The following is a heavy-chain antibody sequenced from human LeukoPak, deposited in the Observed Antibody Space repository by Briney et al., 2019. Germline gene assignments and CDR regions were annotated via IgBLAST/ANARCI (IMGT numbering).Heavy chain of an antibody. CDR1: GFPLIGYW. CDR3: ARAVRDFWSGYRYLDY. CDR2: KKEDGSEK. Sequence: GGSLGPSGAASGFPLIGYWRAGFRQAPGKGRKGWANKKEDGSEKYYVDPVKGRFTISRDNAKNSLYLQMNTPRAEDTAVYYCARAVRDFWSGYRYLDYWGQGTLVTVSS. D-gene: IGHD3-3*01. V-gene: IGHV3-7*01. J-gene: IGHJ4*02.